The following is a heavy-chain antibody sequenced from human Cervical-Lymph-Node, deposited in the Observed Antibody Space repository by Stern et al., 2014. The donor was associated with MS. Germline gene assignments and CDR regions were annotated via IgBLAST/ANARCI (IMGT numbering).Heavy chain of an antibody. J-gene: IGHJ3*02. CDR3: ERGLLGSENAFDI. CDR1: GYPFISYC. V-gene: IGHV1-18*01. D-gene: IGHD2-15*01. Sequence: VQLEESGAEVKKPGATVTVSCKASGYPFISYCISWVRQAPGQGLEWMGWISAYNGNTNCAQYLQGRVTMATDTSTSTAYMELRSLRSDDTAVYYCERGLLGSENAFDIWGQGTMVTVSS. CDR2: ISAYNGNT.